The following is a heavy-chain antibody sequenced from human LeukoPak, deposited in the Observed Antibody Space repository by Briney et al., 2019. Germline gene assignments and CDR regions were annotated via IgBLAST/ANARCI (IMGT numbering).Heavy chain of an antibody. CDR3: ARGLYYYDSSGYLGY. J-gene: IGHJ4*02. D-gene: IGHD3-22*01. Sequence: SETQSLTCAVYGGSFSGYYWSWIRQPPGKGLEWIGEINHSGSTNYNPSLKSRVTILVDTSKNQFSLKLSSVTAADTAVYYCARGLYYYDSSGYLGYWGQGTLVTVSS. CDR1: GGSFSGYY. V-gene: IGHV4-34*01. CDR2: INHSGST.